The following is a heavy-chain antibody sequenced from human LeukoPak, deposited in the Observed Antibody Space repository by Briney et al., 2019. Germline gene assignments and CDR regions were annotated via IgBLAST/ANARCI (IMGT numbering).Heavy chain of an antibody. CDR1: GYSFTFYG. CDR2: ITPSGDGT. V-gene: IGHV1-46*01. D-gene: IGHD1-1*01. J-gene: IGHJ4*02. Sequence: ASVKVSCKASGYSFTFYGISWVRQAPGHGLEWMGVITPSGDGTSYTQKFQGRVTMTRDMSTNTDFMELTSLRSEDSALYFCTREFPSTGYFDYWGQGTLVTVSS. CDR3: TREFPSTGYFDY.